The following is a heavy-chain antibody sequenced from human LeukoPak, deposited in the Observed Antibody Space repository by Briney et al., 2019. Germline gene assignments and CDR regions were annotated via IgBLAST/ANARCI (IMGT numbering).Heavy chain of an antibody. CDR2: IYYDGSDK. Sequence: GGSLRLSCAAAGFTFSSYGMHWVRQAPGKGLEWVAIIYYDGSDKYYADSVKGRFTISRDNSKDTLYLQMNSLRAEDTAVYYCARQIAYYYDSSGYYTTDYWGQGTLVTVSS. CDR3: ARQIAYYYDSSGYYTTDY. V-gene: IGHV3-33*01. J-gene: IGHJ4*02. CDR1: GFTFSSYG. D-gene: IGHD3-22*01.